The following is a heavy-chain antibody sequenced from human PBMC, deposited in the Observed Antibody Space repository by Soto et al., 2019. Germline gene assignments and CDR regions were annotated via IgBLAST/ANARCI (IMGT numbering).Heavy chain of an antibody. J-gene: IGHJ3*02. CDR2: ISNCATYI. Sequence: EVQLVESGGGLVKPGGSLRLSCEASGFTFSDYSMNWVRQAPGKGLEWVSSISNCATYIFYADSVKGRFTISRDNAKNSLYLQMNSLRAEDTAVYYCARSVVVSRGAFDIWGQGTMVTVSS. CDR1: GFTFSDYS. CDR3: ARSVVVSRGAFDI. V-gene: IGHV3-21*01. D-gene: IGHD2-15*01.